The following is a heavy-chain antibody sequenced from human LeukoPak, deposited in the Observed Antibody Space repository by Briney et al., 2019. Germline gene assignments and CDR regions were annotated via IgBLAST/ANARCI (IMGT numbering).Heavy chain of an antibody. D-gene: IGHD2-8*02. CDR1: GFTFSNNW. V-gene: IGHV3-7*01. Sequence: PGGSLGLSCAASGFTFSNNWMSWVRQAPGKGLECVANIKKDGSEKYYINSVKGRFTISRDNAKNSLYLQMDSLRAEDTALYYCVKDAGTAWGQGTLVTVSS. J-gene: IGHJ5*02. CDR3: VKDAGTA. CDR2: IKKDGSEK.